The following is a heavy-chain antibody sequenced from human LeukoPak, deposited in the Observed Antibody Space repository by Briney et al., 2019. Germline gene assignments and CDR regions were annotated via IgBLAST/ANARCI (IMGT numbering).Heavy chain of an antibody. D-gene: IGHD2-15*01. CDR3: ATLYCSGGSCYPSYFDY. CDR2: ISGSGGST. J-gene: IGHJ4*02. Sequence: GGSLRLSCAASGFTFSSYAMSWVRPAPGEGLEWVSAISGSGGSTYYAASVKGRFTISRDNSKNTLYLQMNSLRAEDTAVYYCATLYCSGGSCYPSYFDYWGQGTLVTVSS. V-gene: IGHV3-23*01. CDR1: GFTFSSYA.